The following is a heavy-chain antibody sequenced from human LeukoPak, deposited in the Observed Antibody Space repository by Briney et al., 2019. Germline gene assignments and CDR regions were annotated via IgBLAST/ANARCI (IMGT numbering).Heavy chain of an antibody. CDR1: GGSMSSYY. Sequence: SETLSLTCTVSGGSMSSYYWNWIRQPPGKGLEWIGNIYYSGTTNYNPSLKSRVTISVDTSKNQFSLKLSSATAADTAVYYCAKEVRYFDWFPYGMDVWGQGTTVIVSS. V-gene: IGHV4-59*01. CDR2: IYYSGTT. D-gene: IGHD3-9*01. CDR3: AKEVRYFDWFPYGMDV. J-gene: IGHJ6*02.